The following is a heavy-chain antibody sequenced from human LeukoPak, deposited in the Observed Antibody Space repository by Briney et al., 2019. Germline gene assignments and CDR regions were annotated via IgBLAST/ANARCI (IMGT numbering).Heavy chain of an antibody. CDR1: GYTFTSNY. Sequence: ASVKVSCKASGYTFTSNYIHWVRQAPGQGLEWMGMIYPRDGSTSYAQEFQGRVTVTRDTSTSTVHMELSGLRSEDTAVYYCARDQEGFDYWGQGTLVTVSS. CDR2: IYPRDGST. CDR3: ARDQEGFDY. V-gene: IGHV1-46*01. J-gene: IGHJ4*02.